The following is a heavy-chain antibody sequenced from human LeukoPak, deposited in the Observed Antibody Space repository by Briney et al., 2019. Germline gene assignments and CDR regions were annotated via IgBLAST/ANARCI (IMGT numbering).Heavy chain of an antibody. J-gene: IGHJ5*02. CDR2: INAGNGNT. CDR1: GYTLTSYA. D-gene: IGHD1-26*01. V-gene: IGHV1-3*01. CDR3: ARSGAGGSYYSISWIDP. Sequence: ASVKVSCKASGYTLTSYAMHWVRQAPGQRLEWMGWINAGNGNTKYSQKFQGRVTITRDTSASTTYMELSSLRSEDTAVYYCARSGAGGSYYSISWIDPWGQGTLVTVSS.